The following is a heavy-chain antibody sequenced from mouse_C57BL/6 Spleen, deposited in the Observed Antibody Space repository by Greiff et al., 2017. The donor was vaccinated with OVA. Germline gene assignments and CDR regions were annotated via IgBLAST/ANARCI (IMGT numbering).Heavy chain of an antibody. CDR3: ARDPSYDYDDGPFAY. CDR2: ISDGGSYT. D-gene: IGHD2-4*01. Sequence: EVMLVESGGGLVKPGGSLKLSCAASGFTFSSYAMSWVRQTPEKRLEWVATISDGGSYTYYPDNVKGRFTISRDNAKNNLYLQMSHLKSEDTAMYYCARDPSYDYDDGPFAYWGQGTLVTVSA. V-gene: IGHV5-4*01. J-gene: IGHJ3*01. CDR1: GFTFSSYA.